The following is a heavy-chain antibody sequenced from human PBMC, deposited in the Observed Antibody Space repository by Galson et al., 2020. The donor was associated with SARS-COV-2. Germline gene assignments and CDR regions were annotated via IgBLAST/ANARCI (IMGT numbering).Heavy chain of an antibody. CDR3: ARQYDGRSQDGFDV. CDR1: GFPFDMST. J-gene: IGHJ3*01. Sequence: GESPKTPCAASGFPFDMSTLTWVRQAPGKGLEWVSFISSGSSYIYYADSVRGRLTISRDNAKNSVSLQMNSLRAEDTALYFCARQYDGRSQDGFDVWGQGTMVTVSS. V-gene: IGHV3-21*01. D-gene: IGHD1-26*01. CDR2: ISSGSSYI.